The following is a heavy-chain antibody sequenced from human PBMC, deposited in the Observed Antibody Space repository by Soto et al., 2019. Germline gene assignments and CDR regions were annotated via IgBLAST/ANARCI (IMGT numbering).Heavy chain of an antibody. CDR2: ISAHNGNT. CDR3: ARGRYGDY. D-gene: IGHD1-1*01. CDR1: GYTFTSYG. V-gene: IGHV1-18*01. Sequence: QVHLVQSGAEVKKPGASVKVSCKASGYTFTSYGITWVRQAPGQGLVWLGWISAHNGNTDYAQKLQVRVIVTRDTPTSRAYRELRSLRSDDTAVYYCARGRYGDYWGQGALVTVSS. J-gene: IGHJ4*02.